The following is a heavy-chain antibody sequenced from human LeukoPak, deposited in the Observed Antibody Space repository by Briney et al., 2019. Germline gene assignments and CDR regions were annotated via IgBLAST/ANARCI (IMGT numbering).Heavy chain of an antibody. V-gene: IGHV4-34*01. CDR2: INHSGST. CDR3: ARDGSELRHFDWLGSPRLDY. D-gene: IGHD3-9*01. CDR1: GGSFSGYY. Sequence: ASETLSLTCAVYGGSFSGYYWSWIRQPPGKGLEWIGEINHSGSTNYNPSLKSRVTISVDTSKNQFSLKLSSVTAADTAVYYCARDGSELRHFDWLGSPRLDYWGQGTLVTVSS. J-gene: IGHJ4*02.